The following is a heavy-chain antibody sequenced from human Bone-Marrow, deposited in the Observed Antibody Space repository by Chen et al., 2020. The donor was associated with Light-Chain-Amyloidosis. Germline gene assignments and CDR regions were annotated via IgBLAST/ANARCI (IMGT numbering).Heavy chain of an antibody. J-gene: IGHJ3*02. CDR2: MSGSGGSR. CDR1: GFAFSSYA. CDR3: AKDISYDDILPGYPADAFDI. V-gene: IGHV3-23*04. Sequence: EVKLVESGGGLLQRGGSLRLSCAASGFAFSSYAMSWVRQAPGKGLEWVATMSGSGGSRYYGDSVKVRLTISRDNSKNALFLQRNSLRAEDTAVYYCAKDISYDDILPGYPADAFDIWGQGTMVTVSS. D-gene: IGHD3-9*01.